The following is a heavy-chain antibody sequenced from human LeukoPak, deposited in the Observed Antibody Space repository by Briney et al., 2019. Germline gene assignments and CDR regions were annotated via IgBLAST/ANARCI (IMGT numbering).Heavy chain of an antibody. CDR2: ISAYNGNT. CDR1: GYTFTSYG. Sequence: DSVKVSCKASGYTFTSYGISWVRQAPGQGLEWMGWISAYNGNTNYAQKLQGRVTMTTETSTSTAYMELRSLRSDDTAVYYCATEVDTGKVKYYYGMDVWGQGTTVTVSS. CDR3: ATEVDTGKVKYYYGMDV. V-gene: IGHV1-18*01. J-gene: IGHJ6*02. D-gene: IGHD5-18*01.